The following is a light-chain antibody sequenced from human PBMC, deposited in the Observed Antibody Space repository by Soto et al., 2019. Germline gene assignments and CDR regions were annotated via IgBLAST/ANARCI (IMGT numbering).Light chain of an antibody. J-gene: IGKJ5*01. V-gene: IGKV3-11*01. Sequence: ESLLTQSPSTLSFSAGERSTLSGRSSQSISNYLAWYQHKPGQAPRLLIYDESNRATAKQPRLSGSGSGKEFTITIRSLEHEDFAVYYCPTRSDGVPVGPGTRLEIK. CDR3: PTRSDGVP. CDR1: QSISNY. CDR2: DES.